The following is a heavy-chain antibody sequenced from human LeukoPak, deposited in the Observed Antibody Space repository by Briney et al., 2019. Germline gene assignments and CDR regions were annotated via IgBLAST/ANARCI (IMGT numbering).Heavy chain of an antibody. Sequence: GGAPRLSFAATGFTFSSHIMKMGRQAPGQGLEWVSSISSSSSYIYYADSVKGRFTISRDNAKNSLYLQMNSLRAEDTAVYYCARLTGTSDYWGQGTLVTVSS. V-gene: IGHV3-21*01. CDR3: ARLTGTSDY. D-gene: IGHD7-27*01. CDR1: GFTFSSHI. CDR2: ISSSSSYI. J-gene: IGHJ4*02.